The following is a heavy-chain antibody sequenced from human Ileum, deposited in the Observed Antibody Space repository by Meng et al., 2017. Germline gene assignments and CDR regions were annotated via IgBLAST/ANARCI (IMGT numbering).Heavy chain of an antibody. Sequence: QVPLVQSGHALKKPADSLKVSCKPSGYTFTTFGISWVRQAPGQGLEWMGLIDPGNGNRNFAQKFQDRITLTTDTTTTTAYMELRGLRSDDTAIFYCARDRQWVFDYWGQGTLVTVSS. V-gene: IGHV1-18*01. J-gene: IGHJ4*02. D-gene: IGHD6-19*01. CDR3: ARDRQWVFDY. CDR2: IDPGNGNR. CDR1: GYTFTTFG.